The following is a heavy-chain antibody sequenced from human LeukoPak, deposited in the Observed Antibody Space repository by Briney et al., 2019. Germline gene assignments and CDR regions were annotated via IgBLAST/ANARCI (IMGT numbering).Heavy chain of an antibody. CDR2: ISGSGGST. Sequence: GGSLRLSCAASGFTFSSYAMSWVRQAPGKGLEWVSAISGSGGSTYYADSVKGRFTISRDNSKNTLYLQMNSLRAEDTAVYYCARDLLDYYGSGSSAFDIWGQGTMVTVS. J-gene: IGHJ3*02. V-gene: IGHV3-23*01. CDR1: GFTFSSYA. D-gene: IGHD3-10*01. CDR3: ARDLLDYYGSGSSAFDI.